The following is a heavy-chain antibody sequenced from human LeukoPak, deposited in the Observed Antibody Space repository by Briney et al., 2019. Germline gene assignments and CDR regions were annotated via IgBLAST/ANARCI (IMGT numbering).Heavy chain of an antibody. CDR2: IYTLGST. Sequence: PSETLSLTCTVSGGSISSGGFYWSWIRQPAGKGLEWIGRIYTLGSTNYNPSLKSRVTISVDTSKNQFSLRLSSVTAADTAVYYCARFFRTVWELPYYWGPGTLVTVSS. CDR3: ARFFRTVWELPYY. V-gene: IGHV4-61*02. D-gene: IGHD1-26*01. J-gene: IGHJ4*02. CDR1: GGSISSGGFY.